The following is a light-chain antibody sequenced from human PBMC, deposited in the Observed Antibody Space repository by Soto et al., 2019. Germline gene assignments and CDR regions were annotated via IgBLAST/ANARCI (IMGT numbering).Light chain of an antibody. Sequence: DIQMTQSPSSLSASVGDRVTITCRASQNISLYLNWYQQRAGKAPKLLIYAASSVLSGVPSTFRGSGSATDVTLTITSLQPEDFASYYCQQNYNTPWTFGQGTKVEIK. V-gene: IGKV1-39*01. CDR2: AAS. CDR1: QNISLY. J-gene: IGKJ1*01. CDR3: QQNYNTPWT.